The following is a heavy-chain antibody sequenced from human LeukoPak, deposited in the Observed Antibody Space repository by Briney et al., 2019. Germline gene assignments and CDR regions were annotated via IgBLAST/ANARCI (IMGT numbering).Heavy chain of an antibody. J-gene: IGHJ5*02. D-gene: IGHD5-18*01. CDR3: ARAIINVDTAMDEVNWFDP. Sequence: SETLSLTCTVSGGSISSYYWSWIRQPAGKGLEWIGRIYTSGSTNYNPSLKSRVTMSVDTSKNQFSLKLSSVTAADTAVYYCARAIINVDTAMDEVNWFDPWGQGTLVTVSS. V-gene: IGHV4-4*07. CDR1: GGSISSYY. CDR2: IYTSGST.